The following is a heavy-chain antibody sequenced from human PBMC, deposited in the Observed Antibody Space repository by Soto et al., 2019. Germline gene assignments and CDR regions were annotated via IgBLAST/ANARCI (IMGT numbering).Heavy chain of an antibody. V-gene: IGHV1-69*13. CDR2: IIPIFGTA. D-gene: IGHD6-13*01. CDR3: ARGSSWLKNWFDP. J-gene: IGHJ5*02. CDR1: GGTFSSYA. Sequence: SVKVSCKASGGTFSSYAISWVRQAPGQGLEWMGGIIPIFGTANYAQKFQGRVTITADESTSTAYMELSSLRSEDTAVYYCARGSSWLKNWFDPWGQGTLVTVSS.